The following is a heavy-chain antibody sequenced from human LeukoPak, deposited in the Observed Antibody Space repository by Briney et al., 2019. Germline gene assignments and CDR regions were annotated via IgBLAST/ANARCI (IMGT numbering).Heavy chain of an antibody. D-gene: IGHD3-10*01. V-gene: IGHV1-18*01. Sequence: GASVRVSCKTSGYTFTDYGITWVRQAPGQGLECMGRVSSYNGNTYYSQRFQGRVTITKDTSTGTAYMDLRNLRTDDTAMYYCARNGRVRRVVKDLFEYWGQGTLVAVSS. CDR3: ARNGRVRRVVKDLFEY. CDR2: VSSYNGNT. J-gene: IGHJ4*02. CDR1: GYTFTDYG.